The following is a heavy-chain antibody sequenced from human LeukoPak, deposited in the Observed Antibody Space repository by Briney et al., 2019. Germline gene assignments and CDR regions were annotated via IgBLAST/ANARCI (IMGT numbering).Heavy chain of an antibody. CDR2: ISSSGTHI. CDR3: ARGQGDFRSGYYYYYYMDV. D-gene: IGHD3-3*01. J-gene: IGHJ6*03. V-gene: IGHV3-21*01. Sequence: GGSLRLSCVASGFTFSSYYMNWVRQAPGKGLEWVSYISSSGTHIYYADSVRGRFTISRDNAKNSVYLQMNSLRAEDTALYYRARGQGDFRSGYYYYYYMDVWGKGTTVTVSS. CDR1: GFTFSSYY.